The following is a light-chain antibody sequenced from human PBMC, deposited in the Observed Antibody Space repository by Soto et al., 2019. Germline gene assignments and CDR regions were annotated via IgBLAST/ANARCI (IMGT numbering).Light chain of an antibody. CDR1: QSISGW. J-gene: IGKJ1*01. Sequence: DIQMTQSPSTLSASVGDRVTITCRASQSISGWLAWYQQKPGQAPKLLIYKASILESGVPSRFSGSASGTDFTLTINSLQPDDFATYYCQQYNTYWTFGQGTKVEMK. CDR2: KAS. V-gene: IGKV1-5*03. CDR3: QQYNTYWT.